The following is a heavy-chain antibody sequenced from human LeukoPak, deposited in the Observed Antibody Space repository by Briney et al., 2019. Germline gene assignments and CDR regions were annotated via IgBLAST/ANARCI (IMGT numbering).Heavy chain of an antibody. J-gene: IGHJ6*03. Sequence: GGSLRLSCAASGFTFGSYGMDWVRQAPGKGLEWVSYISSSSRAIYYADSVKGRFTISRDNAKNSLYLQMNGLRDEDTAVYNCAREMTTADGYYYYYMDVWGKGTTVTVSS. D-gene: IGHD4-17*01. CDR3: AREMTTADGYYYYYMDV. CDR1: GFTFGSYG. V-gene: IGHV3-48*02. CDR2: ISSSSRAI.